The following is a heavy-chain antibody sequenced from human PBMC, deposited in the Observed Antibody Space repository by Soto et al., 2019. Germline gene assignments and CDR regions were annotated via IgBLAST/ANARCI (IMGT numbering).Heavy chain of an antibody. D-gene: IGHD2-2*01. Sequence: SETLSLTCAVSGDSISVSQWWIWVRLPPGKGLEWIGEISHTGTTNYNPSLKSRVTMSVDKPKNQFSLNLTSVTAADTAVYYCARVISSLHEYFDYWGQGTLVTVSS. CDR3: ARVISSLHEYFDY. CDR2: ISHTGTT. J-gene: IGHJ4*02. V-gene: IGHV4-4*02. CDR1: GDSISVSQW.